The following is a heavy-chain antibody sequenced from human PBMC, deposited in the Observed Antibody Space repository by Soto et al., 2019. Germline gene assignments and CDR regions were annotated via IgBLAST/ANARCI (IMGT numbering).Heavy chain of an antibody. Sequence: SETLSLTCTVSGGSISSSSYYWGWIRQPPGKGLEWIGSIYYSGSTYYNPSLKSRVTISVDTSKNQYSLKLSSVTAADTAVYYCARRGYSSSWYGNWFDPWGQGTLVTVSS. CDR1: GGSISSSSYY. V-gene: IGHV4-39*01. D-gene: IGHD6-13*01. J-gene: IGHJ5*02. CDR3: ARRGYSSSWYGNWFDP. CDR2: IYYSGST.